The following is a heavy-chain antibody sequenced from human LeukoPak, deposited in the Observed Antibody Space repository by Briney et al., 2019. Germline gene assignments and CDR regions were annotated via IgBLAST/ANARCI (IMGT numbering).Heavy chain of an antibody. CDR1: GYSISSGYY. Sequence: TSETLSLTCTVSGYSISSGYYWGWIRQPPGKGLEWIGSIYHSGSTYYNPSLKSRVTISVDTSKNQFSLKLSSVTAADTAVYYCARGWLDSSGYLPSRGGDFDYWGQGTLVTVSS. D-gene: IGHD3-22*01. V-gene: IGHV4-38-2*02. J-gene: IGHJ4*02. CDR2: IYHSGST. CDR3: ARGWLDSSGYLPSRGGDFDY.